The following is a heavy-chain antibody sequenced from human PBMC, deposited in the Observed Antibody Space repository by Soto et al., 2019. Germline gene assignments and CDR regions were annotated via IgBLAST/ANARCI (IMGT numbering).Heavy chain of an antibody. V-gene: IGHV1-2*02. J-gene: IGHJ4*02. Sequence: AASVKVSCKASGYTFTGYYMHWVRQAPGQGLEWMGEIGPNSGDTKYAQKFQGRVTMTRDTSISTVYMELSNLSPDDTAVYYCGRGRSGELVVFYWGQGTLVTVSS. CDR1: GYTFTGYY. D-gene: IGHD2-15*01. CDR3: GRGRSGELVVFY. CDR2: IGPNSGDT.